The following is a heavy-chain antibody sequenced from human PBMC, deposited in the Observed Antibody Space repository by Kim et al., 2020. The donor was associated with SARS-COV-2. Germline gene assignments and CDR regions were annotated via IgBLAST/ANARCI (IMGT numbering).Heavy chain of an antibody. J-gene: IGHJ4*01. Sequence: SVKVSCKASGGTFSSYAISWVRQAPGQGLEWMGRIIPILGIANYAQKFQGRVTITADKSTSTAYIELSSLRSEDTAVYYCARNRLWFGESFNSLGQPYDYWGQGTLVTVSS. D-gene: IGHD3-10*01. CDR3: ARNRLWFGESFNSLGQPYDY. V-gene: IGHV1-69*04. CDR1: GGTFSSYA. CDR2: IIPILGIA.